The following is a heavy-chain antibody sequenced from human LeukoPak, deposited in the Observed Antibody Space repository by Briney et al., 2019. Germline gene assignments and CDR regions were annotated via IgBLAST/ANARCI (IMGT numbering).Heavy chain of an antibody. J-gene: IGHJ4*02. D-gene: IGHD3-9*01. CDR3: SRAREYYDILTGYSSYYFDY. Sequence: ETLSLTCTVSGGSISSNYMSWVRQAPGEGLEWVSVIYSGGSTYYADSVKGRFTISRDSSKNTLYLQMNSLRAEDTAVYYCSRAREYYDILTGYSSYYFDYWGQGTLVTVSS. CDR2: IYSGGST. V-gene: IGHV3-53*01. CDR1: GGSISSNY.